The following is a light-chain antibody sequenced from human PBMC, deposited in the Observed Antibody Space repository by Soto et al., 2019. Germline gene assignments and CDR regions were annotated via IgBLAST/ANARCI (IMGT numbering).Light chain of an antibody. Sequence: EIVLTQSPATLSLSPGERATLSCRARQSVSSYLAWYQQRPGQAPRLLIYDASNRATGLPARFSGSGSGTDFTLTISSLEPEDFAVYYCQQRTNWLTFGGGTKVEIK. J-gene: IGKJ4*01. CDR1: QSVSSY. CDR2: DAS. CDR3: QQRTNWLT. V-gene: IGKV3-11*01.